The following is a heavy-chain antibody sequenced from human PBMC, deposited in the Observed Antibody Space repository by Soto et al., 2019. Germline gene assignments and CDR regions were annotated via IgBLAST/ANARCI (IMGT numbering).Heavy chain of an antibody. D-gene: IGHD2-2*01. CDR3: ARGIGYCSSINCYSSRRLRFDS. Sequence: SETLSLTCAVYGGSFSGYYWTWIRQSPEKGLEWIGEVNHSGTTYYNPSLKTRVTISVQTPKNQFSLKMSSVTAADTAVYYCARGIGYCSSINCYSSRRLRFDSWGQGTLVTVS. J-gene: IGHJ4*02. CDR1: GGSFSGYY. V-gene: IGHV4-34*01. CDR2: VNHSGTT.